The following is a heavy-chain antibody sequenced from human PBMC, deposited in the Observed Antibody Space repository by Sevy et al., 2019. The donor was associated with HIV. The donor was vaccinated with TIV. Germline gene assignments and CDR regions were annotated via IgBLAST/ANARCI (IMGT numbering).Heavy chain of an antibody. CDR1: GFTFSSYW. V-gene: IGHV3-7*01. D-gene: IGHD3-10*01. CDR2: IKQDGSEK. CDR3: ARVITRGFGELLKGWGTTDYYGMDV. J-gene: IGHJ6*02. Sequence: GGSLRLSCAASGFTFSSYWMSWVRQAPGKGLEWVANIKQDGSEKYYEDSVKGRFTISRDNAKNSRYLQMNSLRAEDTAVYYCARVITRGFGELLKGWGTTDYYGMDVWGQGTTVTVSS.